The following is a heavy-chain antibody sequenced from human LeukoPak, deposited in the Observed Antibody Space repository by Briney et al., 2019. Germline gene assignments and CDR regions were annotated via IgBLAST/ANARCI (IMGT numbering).Heavy chain of an antibody. V-gene: IGHV4-39*01. CDR2: IYYSRST. D-gene: IGHD3-22*01. J-gene: IGHJ4*02. CDR1: GASISSSSYY. Sequence: THTLSLTYTVSGASISSSSYYWGWIHQPPGKGLERIGSIYYSRSTYYNPSVKGRVTISVDTSKNRVSLKLNSVTAADTAVYYCARREGWLLRDYWGQGTLVTVSS. CDR3: ARREGWLLRDY.